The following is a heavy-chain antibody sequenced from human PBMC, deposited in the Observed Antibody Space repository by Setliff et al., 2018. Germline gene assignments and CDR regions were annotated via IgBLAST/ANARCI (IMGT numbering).Heavy chain of an antibody. V-gene: IGHV1-18*01. D-gene: IGHD2-2*01. CDR2: VSDNNGNT. CDR3: ERLVRYCTATSCQRTSGDDL. CDR1: GYRFSTYG. J-gene: IGHJ4*02. Sequence: ASVKVSCKASGYRFSTYGISWVRQAPGQGLEWMAWVSDNNGNTNYAKSFQGRVTMNTDTSTSTAYMELGSLTSDDTAVYYCERLVRYCTATSCQRTSGDDLWGQGTLVTVSS.